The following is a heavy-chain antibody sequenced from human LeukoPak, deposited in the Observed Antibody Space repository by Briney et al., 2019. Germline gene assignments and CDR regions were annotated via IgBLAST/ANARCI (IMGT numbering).Heavy chain of an antibody. CDR1: GFTFSNYD. CDR2: ISGTSHTI. V-gene: IGHV3-48*01. Sequence: GGSLRLSCAASGFTFSNYDMIWVRQAPGKGLEWVSYISGTSHTIYYADSVKGRFTISRDNAKNSLYLQMNSLRVEDTAVYSCARYLGGWSFDYWGQGTLVTVSS. J-gene: IGHJ4*02. D-gene: IGHD6-19*01. CDR3: ARYLGGWSFDY.